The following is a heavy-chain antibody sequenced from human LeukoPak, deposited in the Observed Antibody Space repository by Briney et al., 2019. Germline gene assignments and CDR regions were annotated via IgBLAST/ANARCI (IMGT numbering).Heavy chain of an antibody. CDR3: ARDCRWLAVAECERTFDY. CDR1: GYTFTSYG. J-gene: IGHJ4*02. V-gene: IGHV1-18*01. CDR2: ISAYNGNT. D-gene: IGHD6-19*01. Sequence: GASVKVSCKASGYTFTSYGISWVRQAPGQGLEWMGWISAYNGNTNYAQKLQGRVTMTTDTSTSTAYMELRSLRSDDTAVYYCARDCRWLAVAECERTFDYWGQGTLVTVSS.